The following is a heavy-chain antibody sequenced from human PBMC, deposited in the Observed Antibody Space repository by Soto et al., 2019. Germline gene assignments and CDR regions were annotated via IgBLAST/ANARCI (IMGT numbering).Heavy chain of an antibody. D-gene: IGHD3-10*01. V-gene: IGHV3-23*01. Sequence: FLRLSCTTSGFTLQNYAMAWVRQAPGKGLEWVSTLIGGHYGTAYSYSVKGRFTVSRDNSKNCLYLQMNSMGVEDTAMYFCAKGKSTGDIDWFYXWGQVSLVTVS. CDR3: AKGKSTGDIDWFYX. J-gene: IGHJ5*02. CDR2: LIGGHYGT. CDR1: GFTLQNYA.